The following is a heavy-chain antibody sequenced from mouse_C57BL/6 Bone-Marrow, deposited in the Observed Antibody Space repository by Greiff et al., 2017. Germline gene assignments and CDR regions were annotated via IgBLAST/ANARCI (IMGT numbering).Heavy chain of an antibody. Sequence: QVQLKQSGAELVKPGASVKLSCKASGYTFTSYWMHWVKQRPGQGLEWIGMIHPNSGSTNYNEKFKSKATLTVDKSSSTAYMQLSSLTSEDSAVYYCAREDGSSWRYAMDYWGQGTSVTVSS. CDR3: AREDGSSWRYAMDY. V-gene: IGHV1-64*01. D-gene: IGHD1-1*01. J-gene: IGHJ4*01. CDR1: GYTFTSYW. CDR2: IHPNSGST.